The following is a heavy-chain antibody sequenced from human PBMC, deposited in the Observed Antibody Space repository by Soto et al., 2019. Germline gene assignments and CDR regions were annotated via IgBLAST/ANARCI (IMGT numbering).Heavy chain of an antibody. V-gene: IGHV3-23*01. Sequence: EVQLLESGGVLVQPGGSLRLSCAASGFTFSNFAMTWVRQAPGKGLEWVSTISGSGGGTYFADSVKGRFTISRDISRDTLFLQMNSLRAGDTAVYHCARTTSGYSDYWRQGTLVTVSS. CDR3: ARTTSGYSDY. D-gene: IGHD3-3*01. J-gene: IGHJ4*02. CDR2: ISGSGGGT. CDR1: GFTFSNFA.